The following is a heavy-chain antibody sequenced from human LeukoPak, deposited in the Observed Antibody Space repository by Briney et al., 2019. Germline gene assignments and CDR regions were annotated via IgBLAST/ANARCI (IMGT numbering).Heavy chain of an antibody. Sequence: GGSLRLSCAGSGFTFSIYEMNSVRQAPGKGLEWDSYISSSDNTIYYADSVRGRFTISRDNVKNSLYLQMNSLRAEDTAVYYCAREMVYCGGDCYDYWGQGTLVTVSS. J-gene: IGHJ4*02. CDR3: AREMVYCGGDCYDY. CDR1: GFTFSIYE. CDR2: ISSSDNTI. D-gene: IGHD2-21*01. V-gene: IGHV3-48*03.